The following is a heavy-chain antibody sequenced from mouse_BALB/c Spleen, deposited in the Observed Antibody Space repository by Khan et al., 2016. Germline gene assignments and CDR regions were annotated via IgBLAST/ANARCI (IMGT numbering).Heavy chain of an antibody. CDR1: GFTFNTYA. CDR2: IRSKSYNYAT. CDR3: WRRDGNYGGFSY. J-gene: IGHJ3*01. V-gene: IGHV10-1*02. Sequence: MQLEESGGGLVQPKGSLKLSCAASGFTFNTYAMNWVRQAPGKGLEWVARIRSKSYNYATYYADSVKDRFTISRDDSQSMLYLQMNNLKTEDTAMYYCWRRDGNYGGFSYWGQGTLVTVSA. D-gene: IGHD2-1*01.